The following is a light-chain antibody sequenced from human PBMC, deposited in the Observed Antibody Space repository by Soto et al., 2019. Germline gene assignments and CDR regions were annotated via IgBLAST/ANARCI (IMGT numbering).Light chain of an antibody. V-gene: IGKV4-1*01. CDR1: QSVLYSSNNKNY. J-gene: IGKJ4*01. CDR3: QQYYSSPPLT. Sequence: DIVMTQSPDSLAVSLGERATINCKSSQSVLYSSNNKNYLAWYQQKPGQPPKLLIYWASTRESGVPDRFSCSRSVTDFTLTISSLQAEDVAVYYCQQYYSSPPLTFGGGTKVEIK. CDR2: WAS.